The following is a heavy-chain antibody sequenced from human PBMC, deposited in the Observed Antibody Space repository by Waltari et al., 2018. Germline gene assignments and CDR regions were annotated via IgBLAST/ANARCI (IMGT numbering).Heavy chain of an antibody. CDR2: IYHSGST. CDR3: ARRQLGMVRDVDSPRFYYFDY. Sequence: QVQLQESGPGLVTPSGTLSLTRAVSGGSISRSNWRSWVRPPHGTGRGWIGEIYHSGSTNYNPSLKSRVTISVDKSKNQFSLKLSSVTAADTAVYYCARRQLGMVRDVDSPRFYYFDYWGQGTLVTVSS. J-gene: IGHJ4*02. D-gene: IGHD3-10*01. V-gene: IGHV4-4*02. CDR1: GGSISRSNW.